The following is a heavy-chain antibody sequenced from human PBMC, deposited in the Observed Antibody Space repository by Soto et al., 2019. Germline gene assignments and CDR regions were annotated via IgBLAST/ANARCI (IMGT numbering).Heavy chain of an antibody. J-gene: IGHJ3*02. CDR3: ATFRKFFQI. Sequence: PSETLSLTCTVSGVSITTYFWSWIRQTPGKGLDWIGSISFSGATYSNPSLKGRVTISVDRSKNHFFLNLTSVTAADTAVYYCATFRKFFQIWGQGKKVTGSS. CDR1: GVSITTYF. CDR2: ISFSGAT. V-gene: IGHV4-59*12.